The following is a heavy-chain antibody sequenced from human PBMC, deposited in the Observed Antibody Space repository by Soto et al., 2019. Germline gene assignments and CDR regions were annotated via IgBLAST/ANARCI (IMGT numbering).Heavy chain of an antibody. CDR3: ARAPYSNAWYRFDL. J-gene: IGHJ4*02. D-gene: IGHD4-4*01. Sequence: VGSLRLSCEASGFTFSGYWMSWVRQAPGKGLEWVADIKHDGSVQYYVDSVKGRLTISRDNAKKQLYLQMNGLRAEDTALYYCARAPYSNAWYRFDLWGQGTLVTVSS. V-gene: IGHV3-7*03. CDR1: GFTFSGYW. CDR2: IKHDGSVQ.